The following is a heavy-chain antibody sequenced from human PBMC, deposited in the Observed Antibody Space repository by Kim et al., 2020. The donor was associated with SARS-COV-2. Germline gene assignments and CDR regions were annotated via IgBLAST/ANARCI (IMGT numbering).Heavy chain of an antibody. J-gene: IGHJ3*02. Sequence: SGTLSLTCTVSGGSISSYYWSWIRQPPGKGLEWIGYIYYSGSTNYNPSLKSRVTISVDTSKNQFSLKLSSVTAADTAVYYCARRYYDILTGYPRGAFDIWGQGTMVTVSS. CDR3: ARRYYDILTGYPRGAFDI. V-gene: IGHV4-59*01. D-gene: IGHD3-9*01. CDR1: GGSISSYY. CDR2: IYYSGST.